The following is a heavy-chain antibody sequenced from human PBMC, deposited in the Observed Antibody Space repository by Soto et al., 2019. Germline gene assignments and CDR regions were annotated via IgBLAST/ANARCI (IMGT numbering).Heavy chain of an antibody. Sequence: GGSLRLSCAASGFTFSSYTMNWVRQAPGKGLEWVSSISSSSSYIYYADSVKGRFTISRDNAKNSLYLQMNSLRAEDTAVYYCARNLYSYGPAHLDYWGQGTLVTVSS. V-gene: IGHV3-21*01. D-gene: IGHD5-18*01. CDR1: GFTFSSYT. CDR3: ARNLYSYGPAHLDY. CDR2: ISSSSSYI. J-gene: IGHJ4*02.